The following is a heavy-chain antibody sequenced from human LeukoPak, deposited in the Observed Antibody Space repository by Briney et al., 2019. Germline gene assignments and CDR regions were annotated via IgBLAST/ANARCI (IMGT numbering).Heavy chain of an antibody. J-gene: IGHJ3*02. CDR3: AKDISGWYGSFAFDI. Sequence: GGSLRLSCSASGFTFNTYGMHWVRQAPGKGLEWVAFIRYDGSDKYYADSVKGRFTISRDNSKNTLYLQMNSLRAEDTAVYYCAKDISGWYGSFAFDIWGQETMVTVSS. V-gene: IGHV3-30*02. D-gene: IGHD6-19*01. CDR2: IRYDGSDK. CDR1: GFTFNTYG.